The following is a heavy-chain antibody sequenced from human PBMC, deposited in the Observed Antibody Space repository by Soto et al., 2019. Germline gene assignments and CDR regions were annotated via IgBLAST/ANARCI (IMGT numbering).Heavy chain of an antibody. CDR1: GFTFSSYA. Sequence: GGSLRLSCAASGFTFSSYAMSWVRQAPGKGLEWVSAISGSGGSTYYADSVKGRFTISRDNSKNTLYLQMNSLRAEDTAVYYCAKDGGEWLAAYYFDYWGQGTLVTVSS. CDR3: AKDGGEWLAAYYFDY. V-gene: IGHV3-23*01. J-gene: IGHJ4*02. D-gene: IGHD6-19*01. CDR2: ISGSGGST.